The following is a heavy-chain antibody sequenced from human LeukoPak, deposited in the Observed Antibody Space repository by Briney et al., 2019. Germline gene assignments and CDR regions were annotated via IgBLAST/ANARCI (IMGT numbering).Heavy chain of an antibody. CDR1: GFTVSRNY. J-gene: IGHJ4*02. CDR3: AKGGEVVVSDFGY. V-gene: IGHV3-66*02. D-gene: IGHD2-2*01. Sequence: GGSLRLSCAASGFTVSRNYMSWLRQTPGMGLEWLSMLYSGGSTYYTDSVKGRFTISRDNSKNTLYLQMNSLRAEDTAVYYCAKGGEVVVSDFGYWGQGTLVTVSS. CDR2: LYSGGST.